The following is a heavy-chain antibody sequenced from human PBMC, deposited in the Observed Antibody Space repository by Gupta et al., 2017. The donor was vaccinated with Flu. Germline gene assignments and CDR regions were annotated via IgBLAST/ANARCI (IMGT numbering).Heavy chain of an antibody. CDR2: ISGRGGNT. V-gene: IGHV3-23*01. Sequence: EVQLLESGGGLVQPGGSLRLSCAASGFTFSSYAMSWVRQAPGKGLEWVSAISGRGGNTYYADSVKGRFTISRDNSKDTLFLQMDSLRAEDTALYYCAGDQRVRGQGTLVTVSS. CDR1: GFTFSSYA. CDR3: AGDQRV. D-gene: IGHD6-25*01. J-gene: IGHJ4*02.